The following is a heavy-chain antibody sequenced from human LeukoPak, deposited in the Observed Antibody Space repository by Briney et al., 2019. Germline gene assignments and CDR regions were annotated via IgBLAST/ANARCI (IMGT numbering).Heavy chain of an antibody. CDR3: ARSMYYYYMDV. CDR2: INSDGSIT. V-gene: IGHV3-74*01. D-gene: IGHD2-8*01. J-gene: IGHJ6*03. CDR1: TFSFSTYW. Sequence: GGSLRLSCSASTFSFSTYWMHWVRQVPGKGLVWVSRINSDGSITRYADSVKGRFTISRDNAKSTLYLQMNSLRAEDTAVYYCARSMYYYYMDVWGKGTTVTISS.